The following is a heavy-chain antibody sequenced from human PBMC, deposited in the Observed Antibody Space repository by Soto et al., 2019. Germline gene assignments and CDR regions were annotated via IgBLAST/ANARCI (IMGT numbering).Heavy chain of an antibody. CDR1: GFTFSSYS. CDR3: ARGYHYYDSSVYDKWDAFDI. D-gene: IGHD3-22*01. V-gene: IGHV3-21*01. Sequence: EVQLVESRGGLVKPGGSLRLSCAASGFTFSSYSMNWVRQAPGKGLEWVSSISSSSSYIDYADSVKGRFTISRDNAKKSLYLQMNSLTAEDTAVYYCARGYHYYDSSVYDKWDAFDIWGQGTMVTVSS. CDR2: ISSSSSYI. J-gene: IGHJ3*02.